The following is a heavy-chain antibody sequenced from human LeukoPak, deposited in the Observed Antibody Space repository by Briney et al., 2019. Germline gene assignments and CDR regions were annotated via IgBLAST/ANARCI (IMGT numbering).Heavy chain of an antibody. J-gene: IGHJ3*02. CDR3: ARNNWNRPFDI. Sequence: GSLRLSCAASGFTFSNAWMSWVRQAPGKGLEWVGEINHSGSTNYNPSLKSRVTISVDTSKNQFSLKLSSVTAADTAVYYCARNNWNRPFDIWGQGTMVTVSS. CDR1: GFTFSNAW. V-gene: IGHV4-34*01. D-gene: IGHD1-20*01. CDR2: INHSGST.